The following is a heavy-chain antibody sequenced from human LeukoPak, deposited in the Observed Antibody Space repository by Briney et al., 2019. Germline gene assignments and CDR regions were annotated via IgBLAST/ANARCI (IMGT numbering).Heavy chain of an antibody. CDR3: ARDVWVRGVIISDY. D-gene: IGHD3-10*01. Sequence: SETLSLTCAVSGGSISSTNWWTWVRQPSGKGLEWIGEVDHSGYTNYNPSLKSRVTISVDKSKNHFSLKLSSVTAADTAIYYCARDVWVRGVIISDYWGQGTLVTVSS. J-gene: IGHJ4*02. V-gene: IGHV4-4*02. CDR2: VDHSGYT. CDR1: GGSISSTNW.